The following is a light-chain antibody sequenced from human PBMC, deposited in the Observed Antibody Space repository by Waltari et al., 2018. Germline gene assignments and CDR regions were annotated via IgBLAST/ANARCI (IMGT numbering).Light chain of an antibody. CDR3: AAWDDSLNGVV. V-gene: IGLV1-36*01. CDR2: YDD. Sequence: QSLLTQPPSVSEAPEQRVTISCSGSSANIGNNVLNWYQQLPGKPPKLLIYYDDLLPSGVSDRFSGSKSGTSASLAISGLQSEDEADYYCAAWDDSLNGVVFGGGTKLTVL. CDR1: SANIGNNV. J-gene: IGLJ3*02.